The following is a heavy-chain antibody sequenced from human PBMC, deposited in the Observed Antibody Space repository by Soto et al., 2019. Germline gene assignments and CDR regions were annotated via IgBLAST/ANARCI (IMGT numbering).Heavy chain of an antibody. J-gene: IGHJ4*02. CDR3: AKWHTYNYDSLAFSGFDC. V-gene: IGHV3-23*01. Sequence: PGGSLRLSCVASGFTFSSYAMTWVRQAPGKGLEWVSAISGGDGSPSYADSVKGRFTISRDNSKNTLYLHMNSLRADDTAAYYCAKWHTYNYDSLAFSGFDCSGQGTPVPVSP. CDR2: ISGGDGSP. CDR1: GFTFSSYA. D-gene: IGHD3-16*01.